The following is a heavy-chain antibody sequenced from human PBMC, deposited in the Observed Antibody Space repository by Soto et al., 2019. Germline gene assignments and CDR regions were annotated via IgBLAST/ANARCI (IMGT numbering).Heavy chain of an antibody. J-gene: IGHJ4*02. D-gene: IGHD6-6*01. Sequence: SETLSLTCAVSGGSISSGGYSWSWIRQPPGKGLEWIGYIYHSGSTYYNPSLKSRVTISVDRSKNQFSLKLSSVTAADTAVYYCARGARSMEQLLWVDYWGQGTLVTVSS. V-gene: IGHV4-30-2*01. CDR1: GGSISSGGYS. CDR2: IYHSGST. CDR3: ARGARSMEQLLWVDY.